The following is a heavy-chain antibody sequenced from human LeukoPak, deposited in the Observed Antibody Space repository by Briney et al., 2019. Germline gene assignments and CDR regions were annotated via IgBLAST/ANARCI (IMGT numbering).Heavy chain of an antibody. V-gene: IGHV5-51*01. CDR1: GYSFTSYW. J-gene: IGHJ4*02. Sequence: GASLQISCKGSGYSFTSYWIGWVRPLPGKGLEWMGIIYPGDSDTRYSPSFQGQVTISADKSISTAYLQWSSLKASDTAMYYCARLAGDTATDIDYWGQGTLVTVSP. D-gene: IGHD5-18*01. CDR3: ARLAGDTATDIDY. CDR2: IYPGDSDT.